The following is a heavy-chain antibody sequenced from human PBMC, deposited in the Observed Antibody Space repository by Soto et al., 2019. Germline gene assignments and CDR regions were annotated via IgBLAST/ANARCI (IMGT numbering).Heavy chain of an antibody. D-gene: IGHD3-9*01. CDR2: IYYSWNI. Sequence: QVQLQESGPGLVKPSQTLSLTCTVSGASISSADYFWSWIRQPPGQGLEWIGYIYYSWNIFYNPSLESRVTISVDTSKNQFSLKLTSVTAADTAVYYCARHRTVYFARPGDWLDPWGQGTLVTVSS. CDR1: GASISSADYF. V-gene: IGHV4-30-4*01. CDR3: ARHRTVYFARPGDWLDP. J-gene: IGHJ5*02.